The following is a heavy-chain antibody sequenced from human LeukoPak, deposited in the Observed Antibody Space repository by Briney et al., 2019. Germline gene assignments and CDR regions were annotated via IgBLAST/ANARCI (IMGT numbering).Heavy chain of an antibody. D-gene: IGHD3-22*01. V-gene: IGHV3-23*01. CDR1: GFTFSTYA. CDR2: ISAISST. CDR3: AKEPYYDCTGSFDY. J-gene: IGHJ4*02. Sequence: GGSLRLSCAASGFTFSTYAMSWVRQAPGKGLEWVSCISAISSTYYLDSVKGRFAVSRDNSKNMVSLQMNSLRAEDTAVYFCAKEPYYDCTGSFDYWGQGTLVTVSS.